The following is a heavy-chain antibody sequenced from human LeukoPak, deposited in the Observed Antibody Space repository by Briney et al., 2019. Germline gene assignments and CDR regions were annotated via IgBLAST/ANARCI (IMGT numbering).Heavy chain of an antibody. D-gene: IGHD5-12*01. CDR2: IYTSGST. CDR1: GGSISSYY. V-gene: IGHV4-4*07. J-gene: IGHJ4*02. CDR3: ARDRGRGYDLNELDY. Sequence: PSETLSLTCTVSGGSISSYYWSWIRQPAGKGLEWIGRIYTSGSTNYNPSLKSRVTISVDTSKNQFSLKLTSVTAADTAVYYCARDRGRGYDLNELDYWGQGTLVTVSS.